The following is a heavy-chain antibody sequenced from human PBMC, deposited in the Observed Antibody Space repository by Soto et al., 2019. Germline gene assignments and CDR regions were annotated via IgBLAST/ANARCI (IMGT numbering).Heavy chain of an antibody. D-gene: IGHD3-16*01. CDR1: GYTFTGYY. V-gene: IGHV1-2*04. Sequence: ASVKVSCKASGYTFTGYYMHWVRQAPGQGLEWMGWINPNSGGTNYAQKFQGWVTMTRDTSISTAYMELSRQRSDDTAVYYCARDRAPDDGGPDDFDIWGQGTMVTVSS. CDR2: INPNSGGT. CDR3: ARDRAPDDGGPDDFDI. J-gene: IGHJ3*02.